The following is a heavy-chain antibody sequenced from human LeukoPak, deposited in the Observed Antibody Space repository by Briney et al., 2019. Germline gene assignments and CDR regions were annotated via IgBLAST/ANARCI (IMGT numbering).Heavy chain of an antibody. CDR3: AGNPPIDY. CDR2: IYTSGTT. Sequence: GGSLRLSCAASGFTVSSNYMTWVRQAPGQGLEWVSSIYTSGTTYFADSVKGRFTISRDNSKNTLYLQMNSLKVDDTAVYYCAGNPPIDYWGQGTLVTVSS. V-gene: IGHV3-66*01. J-gene: IGHJ4*02. CDR1: GFTVSSNY.